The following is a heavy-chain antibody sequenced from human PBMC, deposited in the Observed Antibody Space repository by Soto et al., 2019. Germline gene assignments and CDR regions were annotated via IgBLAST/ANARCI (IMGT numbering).Heavy chain of an antibody. Sequence: GGSMRLSCAASGFTFSSYAVSWVRQTPGKGMEWVAAISGSGGSTYYADSVKGRFTISRENSKNTLYLQMNSLRAEDAAVYYCAKDLVGSNADYYDYWGQGTLVTVSS. CDR2: ISGSGGST. D-gene: IGHD2-15*01. J-gene: IGHJ4*02. CDR3: AKDLVGSNADYYDY. CDR1: GFTFSSYA. V-gene: IGHV3-23*01.